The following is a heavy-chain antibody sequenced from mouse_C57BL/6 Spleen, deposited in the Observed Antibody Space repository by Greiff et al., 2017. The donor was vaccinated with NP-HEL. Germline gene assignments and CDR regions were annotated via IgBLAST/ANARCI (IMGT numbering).Heavy chain of an antibody. J-gene: IGHJ1*03. D-gene: IGHD1-1*01. Sequence: VQLQESGAELARPGASVKMSCKASGYTFTSYTMHWVKQRPGQGLEWIGYINPSSGYTKYNQKFKDKATLTADKSSSTAYMQLSSLTSEDSAVYYCARLDYGSSYDWYFDVWGTGTTVTVSS. CDR1: GYTFTSYT. CDR2: INPSSGYT. CDR3: ARLDYGSSYDWYFDV. V-gene: IGHV1-4*01.